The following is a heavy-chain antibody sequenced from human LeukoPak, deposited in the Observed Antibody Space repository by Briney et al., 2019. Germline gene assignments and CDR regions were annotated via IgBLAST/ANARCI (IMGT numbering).Heavy chain of an antibody. CDR2: IYYSGST. J-gene: IGHJ5*02. D-gene: IGHD2-21*01. V-gene: IGHV4-31*03. CDR3: ARWVLWSNWFDL. CDR1: GGSISSGGYY. Sequence: PSETPSLTCTVSGGSISSGGYYWSWIRQHPGKGLEWIGYIYYSGSTYYNPSLKSRVTISVDTSKNQFSLKLSSVTAADTAVYYCARWVLWSNWFDLWGQGTLVTVSS.